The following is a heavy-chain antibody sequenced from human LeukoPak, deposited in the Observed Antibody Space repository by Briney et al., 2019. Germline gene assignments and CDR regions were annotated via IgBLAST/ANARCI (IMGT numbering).Heavy chain of an antibody. Sequence: NPSETLSLTCTVSGGSISSSSYYWGWIRQPPGKGLEWIGSIYYSGSTYYNPSLKSRVTISVDTSKNQFSLKLSSVTAADTAVYYCARERGDSSGYYTTGLNWFDPWGQGTLVTVSS. CDR3: ARERGDSSGYYTTGLNWFDP. V-gene: IGHV4-39*02. D-gene: IGHD3-22*01. CDR1: GGSISSSSYY. CDR2: IYYSGST. J-gene: IGHJ5*02.